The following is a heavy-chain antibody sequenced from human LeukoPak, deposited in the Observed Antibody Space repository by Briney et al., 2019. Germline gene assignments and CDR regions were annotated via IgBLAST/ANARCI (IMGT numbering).Heavy chain of an antibody. CDR3: ARDRSRLVRELAT. D-gene: IGHD1-26*01. V-gene: IGHV1-18*01. J-gene: IGHJ5*02. CDR1: GYTFTSSG. Sequence: GASVKASCKASGYTFTSSGITWVRQAPGQGLEWMGWISAYNGNTNYAQKLQGRVTMTTDTSTSTAYMELRSLRSDDTAVYYCARDRSRLVRELATWGQGTLVTVSS. CDR2: ISAYNGNT.